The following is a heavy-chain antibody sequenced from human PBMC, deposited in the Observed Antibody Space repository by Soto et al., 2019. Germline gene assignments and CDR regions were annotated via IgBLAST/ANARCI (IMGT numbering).Heavy chain of an antibody. J-gene: IGHJ4*02. Sequence: PGGSLRLSCAVSGFIFSNYVMSWVRQAPGKGLEWVSAIIGSGGGTYYADSVKGRFAISRDNSKNTLYLQMNSLRVEDTAVYYCAKEEDYGDYKTIDYWGQGTLVTVSS. D-gene: IGHD4-17*01. CDR3: AKEEDYGDYKTIDY. CDR1: GFIFSNYV. CDR2: IIGSGGGT. V-gene: IGHV3-23*01.